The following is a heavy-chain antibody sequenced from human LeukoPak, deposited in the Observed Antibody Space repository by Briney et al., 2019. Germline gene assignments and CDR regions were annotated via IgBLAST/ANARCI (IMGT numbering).Heavy chain of an antibody. CDR1: GFTFSSYS. V-gene: IGHV3-21*01. CDR3: ARYRDGYNYQFDY. Sequence: GGSLGLSCAASGFTFSSYSMNWVRQAPGKGLEWVSSISSSSSYIYYADSVKGRFTISRDNAKNSLYLQMNSLGAEDTAVYYCARYRDGYNYQFDYWGQGTLVTVSS. CDR2: ISSSSSYI. J-gene: IGHJ4*02. D-gene: IGHD5-24*01.